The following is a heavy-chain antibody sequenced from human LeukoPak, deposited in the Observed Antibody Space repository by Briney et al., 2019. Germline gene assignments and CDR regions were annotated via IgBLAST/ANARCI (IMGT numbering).Heavy chain of an antibody. V-gene: IGHV4-38-2*01. J-gene: IGHJ4*02. D-gene: IGHD4-11*01. CDR3: ARHDYLDRPGREYYFDY. CDR1: GYSISSGYY. CDR2: IYHSGST. Sequence: SETLSLTCAVSGYSISSGYYWGWIRPPPGKGLEWIGSIYHSGSTYYNPSLKSRVTISVDTSKNQFSLKLSPVTAADTAVYYCARHDYLDRPGREYYFDYWGQGTLVTVSS.